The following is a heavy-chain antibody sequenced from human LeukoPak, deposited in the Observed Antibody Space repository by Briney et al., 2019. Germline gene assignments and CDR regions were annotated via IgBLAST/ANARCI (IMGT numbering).Heavy chain of an antibody. V-gene: IGHV4-34*01. CDR3: ARGAHWITMVRGVRGWFDP. CDR1: GGPFSGYY. CDR2: INHSGST. D-gene: IGHD3-10*01. Sequence: PSETLSLTFAVYGGPFSGYYWSWIRQPPGKGLEWIGEINHSGSTNHNPSLKSRVAISVDTSKNQFSLKLSSVTAADTAVYYCARGAHWITMVRGVRGWFDPWGQGTLVSVSS. J-gene: IGHJ5*02.